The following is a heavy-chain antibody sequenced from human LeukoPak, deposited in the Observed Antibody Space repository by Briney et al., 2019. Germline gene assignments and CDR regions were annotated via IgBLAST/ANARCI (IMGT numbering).Heavy chain of an antibody. CDR1: GFTVSSNY. J-gene: IGHJ3*02. Sequence: GGSLRLSCAASGFTVSSNYLSWVRQAPGKGLEWVSVIYSGGSTYYADSVKGRLTISRDNSKNTLYLQMNSLRAEDTAVYYCASAVDTAMVGAFDIWGQGTMVTVSS. CDR3: ASAVDTAMVGAFDI. D-gene: IGHD5-18*01. V-gene: IGHV3-53*01. CDR2: IYSGGST.